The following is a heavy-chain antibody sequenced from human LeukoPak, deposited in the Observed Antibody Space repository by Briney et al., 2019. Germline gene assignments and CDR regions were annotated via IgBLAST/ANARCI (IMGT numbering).Heavy chain of an antibody. CDR2: ISSSSSTI. V-gene: IGHV3-48*01. J-gene: IGHJ4*02. Sequence: GGSLRLSCAASGFTFSSYSMSWVRQAPGKGLEWVSYISSSSSTIYYADSVKGRFTISRDNAKNSLYLQMNSLRAEDTAVYYCAHACRRCVGGPLDYWGQGTLVTVSS. D-gene: IGHD3-10*01. CDR1: GFTFSSYS. CDR3: AHACRRCVGGPLDY.